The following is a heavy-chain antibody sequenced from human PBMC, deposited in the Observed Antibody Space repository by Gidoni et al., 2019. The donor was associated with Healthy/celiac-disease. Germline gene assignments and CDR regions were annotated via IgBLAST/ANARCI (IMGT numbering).Heavy chain of an antibody. CDR3: ASFGVVPDGMDV. V-gene: IGHV3-21*01. CDR1: GFTFSSYS. J-gene: IGHJ6*02. Sequence: EVQLVESGGGLVKPGGSLSRSGAAYGFTFSSYSMNWVRQAPGKWLEWVSSISSSSSYIYYADSVKGRFTISRDNAKNSLYLQMNSLRAEDTAVYYCASFGVVPDGMDVWGQGTTVTVSS. D-gene: IGHD3-3*01. CDR2: ISSSSSYI.